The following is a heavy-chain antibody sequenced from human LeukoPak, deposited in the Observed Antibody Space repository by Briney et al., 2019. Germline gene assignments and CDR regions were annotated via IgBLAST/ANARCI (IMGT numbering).Heavy chain of an antibody. V-gene: IGHV1-18*01. CDR1: GYTFTSYG. CDR3: ARVGYCSSTSCYIPGFDP. J-gene: IGHJ5*02. CDR2: ISAYNGNT. D-gene: IGHD2-2*02. Sequence: ASVKVSCKASGYTFTSYGISWVRQAPGQGLEWMGWISAYNGNTNYAQKFQGRVTITADKSTSTAYMELSSLRSEDTAVYYCARVGYCSSTSCYIPGFDPWGQGTLVTVSS.